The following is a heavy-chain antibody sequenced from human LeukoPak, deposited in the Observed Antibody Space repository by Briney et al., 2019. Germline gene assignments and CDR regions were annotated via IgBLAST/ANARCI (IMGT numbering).Heavy chain of an antibody. V-gene: IGHV4-59*01. J-gene: IGHJ5*02. CDR3: AREGGRTGTTNWFDP. D-gene: IGHD1-1*01. Sequence: PSETLSLTCTVSGGSISSYYWSWIRQPPGKGLEWIGYIYYSGSTNYNPSLKSRVTISVDTSKNQFSLKLSSVTAADTAVYYCAREGGRTGTTNWFDPWGQGTLVTVSS. CDR1: GGSISSYY. CDR2: IYYSGST.